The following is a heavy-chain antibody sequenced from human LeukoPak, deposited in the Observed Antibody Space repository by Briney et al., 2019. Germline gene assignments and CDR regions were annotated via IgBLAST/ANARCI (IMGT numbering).Heavy chain of an antibody. V-gene: IGHV3-30*18. D-gene: IGHD2-15*01. Sequence: RSLRLSCVASGYTFSTYGMHWVRQAPGKGLEWVAAISSDGSDKYYADSVKGRFTISRDNSKNTLYLQMNSLRAEDTAVYYCANAAVTATPAPDYWGQGTLGSASS. J-gene: IGHJ4*02. CDR1: GYTFSTYG. CDR2: ISSDGSDK. CDR3: ANAAVTATPAPDY.